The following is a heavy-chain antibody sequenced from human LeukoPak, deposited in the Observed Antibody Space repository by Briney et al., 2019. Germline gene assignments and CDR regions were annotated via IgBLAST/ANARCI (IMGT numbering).Heavy chain of an antibody. CDR2: IKQDGSEK. J-gene: IGHJ5*02. D-gene: IGHD3-10*01. Sequence: GGSLRLSCAASGFTSSSYWMSWVRQAPGKGLEWVANIKQDGSEKYYVDSVKGRFTISRDNAKNSLYLQMNSLRAEDTAVYYCARDHRFGELLANWFNPWGQGTLVTVSS. V-gene: IGHV3-7*01. CDR1: GFTSSSYW. CDR3: ARDHRFGELLANWFNP.